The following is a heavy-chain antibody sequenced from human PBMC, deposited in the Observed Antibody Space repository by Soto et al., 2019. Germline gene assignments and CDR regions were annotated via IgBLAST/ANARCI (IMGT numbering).Heavy chain of an antibody. V-gene: IGHV3-9*01. CDR2: ISWNSGSI. CDR1: GFTFDDYA. J-gene: IGHJ3*02. Sequence: PGGSLRLSCAASGFTFDDYAMHWVRQAPGKGLEWVSGISWNSGSIGYADSVKGRFTISRDNAKNSLYLQMNSLRAEDTALYYCAKDIGVIAAAQAFDIWGQGTMVTVSS. D-gene: IGHD2-21*01. CDR3: AKDIGVIAAAQAFDI.